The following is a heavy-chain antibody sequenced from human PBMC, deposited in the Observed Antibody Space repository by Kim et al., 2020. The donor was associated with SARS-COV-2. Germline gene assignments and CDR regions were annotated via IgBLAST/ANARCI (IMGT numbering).Heavy chain of an antibody. J-gene: IGHJ6*02. CDR1: GFTFSSYA. CDR3: AKGIGTAMVKYYYYYGMDV. CDR2: ISGSGGST. D-gene: IGHD5-18*01. Sequence: GGSLRLSCAASGFTFSSYAMSWVRQAPGKGLEWVSAISGSGGSTYYADSVKGRFTISRDNSKNTLYLQMNSLRAEDTAVYYCAKGIGTAMVKYYYYYGMDVWGQGTTVTVSS. V-gene: IGHV3-23*01.